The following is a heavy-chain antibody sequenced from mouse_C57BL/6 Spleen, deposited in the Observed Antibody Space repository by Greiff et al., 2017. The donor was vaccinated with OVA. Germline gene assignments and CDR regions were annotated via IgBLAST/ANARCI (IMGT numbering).Heavy chain of an antibody. CDR3: ARGDSDAMDY. J-gene: IGHJ4*01. D-gene: IGHD3-1*01. Sequence: VQVVESGAELARPGASVKLSCKASGYTFTSYGISWVKQRTGQGLEWIGEIYPRSGNTYYNEKFKGKATLTADKSSSTAYMELRSLTSEDSAVYFCARGDSDAMDYWGQGTSVTVSS. V-gene: IGHV1-81*01. CDR1: GYTFTSYG. CDR2: IYPRSGNT.